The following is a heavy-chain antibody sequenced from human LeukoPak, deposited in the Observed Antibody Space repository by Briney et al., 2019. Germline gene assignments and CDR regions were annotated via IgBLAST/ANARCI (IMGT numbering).Heavy chain of an antibody. CDR2: ISPSGSYI. V-gene: IGHV3-21*01. Sequence: GGSLRLSCAVSGFTFTDYTMHWVRQAPGKGLEWVSSISPSGSYIYYTDSLKGRLTISRDNAKKSVCLQMSSLRVEDTAVYYCANSRGYTYGYLAYWGQGTLVTVSS. D-gene: IGHD5-18*01. CDR3: ANSRGYTYGYLAY. CDR1: GFTFTDYT. J-gene: IGHJ4*02.